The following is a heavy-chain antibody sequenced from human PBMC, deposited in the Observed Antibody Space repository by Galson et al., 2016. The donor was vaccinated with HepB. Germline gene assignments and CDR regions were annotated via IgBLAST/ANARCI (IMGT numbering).Heavy chain of an antibody. Sequence: SLRLSCAASGFSFSHYGMHWVRQAPGKGLEWVATVWTDGYNKFYGDSVEGRFTISRDSSTNTLDMQMNTLRDDDTALYYCARDPVGSGYAFDVWGHGTMVTVSS. CDR3: ARDPVGSGYAFDV. CDR1: GFSFSHYG. D-gene: IGHD3-10*01. J-gene: IGHJ3*01. V-gene: IGHV3-33*01. CDR2: VWTDGYNK.